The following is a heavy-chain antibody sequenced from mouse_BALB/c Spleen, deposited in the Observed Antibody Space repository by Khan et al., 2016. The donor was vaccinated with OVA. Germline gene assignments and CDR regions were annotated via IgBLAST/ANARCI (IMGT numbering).Heavy chain of an antibody. CDR2: VFPENGDT. CDR3: TRAGYGAFAY. Sequence: VQLQQSGTVLARPGTSVKMSCKASGFSFTNYWMHWVKQGPGQGLEWMGGVFPENGDTTHTQKFKGRANLPAVTSAITANLELSSLTNEDSAVYYCTRAGYGAFAYWGQGTLVTVSA. CDR1: GFSFTNYW. J-gene: IGHJ3*01. V-gene: IGHV1-5*01. D-gene: IGHD1-1*01.